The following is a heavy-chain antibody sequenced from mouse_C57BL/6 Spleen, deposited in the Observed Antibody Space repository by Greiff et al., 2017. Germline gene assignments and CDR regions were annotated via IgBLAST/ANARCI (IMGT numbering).Heavy chain of an antibody. Sequence: DVQLQESGGDLVKPGGSLKLSCAASGFTFSSYGMSWVRQTPDKRLEWVATISSGGSYTYYPDSVKGRFTISRDNAKNTLYLQMSSLKSEDTAMYYCARHPTESFFDYWGQGTTLTVSS. CDR3: ARHPTESFFDY. CDR2: ISSGGSYT. D-gene: IGHD4-1*02. V-gene: IGHV5-6*01. CDR1: GFTFSSYG. J-gene: IGHJ2*01.